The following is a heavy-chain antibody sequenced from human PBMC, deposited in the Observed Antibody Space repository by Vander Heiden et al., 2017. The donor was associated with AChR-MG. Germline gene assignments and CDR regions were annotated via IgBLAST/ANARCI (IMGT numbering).Heavy chain of an antibody. V-gene: IGHV7-4-1*02. CDR3: AREPRINIAVAGLNVNWFDP. D-gene: IGHD6-19*01. CDR1: GYTFTSYA. J-gene: IGHJ5*02. Sequence: QVQLVQSGSELKKPGASVKVSCKASGYTFTSYAMTRVRQAPGQGLEWMGWINTNTGNPTYAQGFTGRFVFSLDTSVSTAYLQISSLKAEDTAVYYCAREPRINIAVAGLNVNWFDPWGQGTLVTVSS. CDR2: INTNTGNP.